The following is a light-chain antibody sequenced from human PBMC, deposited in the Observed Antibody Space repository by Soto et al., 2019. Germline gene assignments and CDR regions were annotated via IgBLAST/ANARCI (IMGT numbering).Light chain of an antibody. CDR3: QQLNSFPQVT. CDR1: QGISSY. V-gene: IGKV1-9*01. CDR2: AAS. J-gene: IGKJ3*01. Sequence: DMQLTQSPSFLSASVGDRVTITCRASQGISSYLAWYQQKPGKAPKLLIYAASTLQSGVPSRFSGSGSGTEFTLTISSLQPEDSATYYCQQLNSFPQVTFGPGTKVDI.